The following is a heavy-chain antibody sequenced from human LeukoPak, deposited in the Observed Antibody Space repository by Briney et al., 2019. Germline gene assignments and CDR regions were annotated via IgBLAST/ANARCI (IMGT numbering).Heavy chain of an antibody. CDR3: ARFVDYGDYNFAY. Sequence: SVKVSCKASGGTFSSYAISWVRQAPGQGLEWMGGIIPIFGTANYAQKFQGRVTITADESTSTAYMELSSLRSEDTAVYYCARFVDYGDYNFAYWGQGTLVTVSS. CDR2: IIPIFGTA. D-gene: IGHD4-17*01. J-gene: IGHJ4*02. V-gene: IGHV1-69*13. CDR1: GGTFSSYA.